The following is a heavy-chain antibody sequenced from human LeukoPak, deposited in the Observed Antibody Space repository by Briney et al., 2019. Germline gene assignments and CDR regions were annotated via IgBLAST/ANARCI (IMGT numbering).Heavy chain of an antibody. V-gene: IGHV4-34*01. CDR1: GGSSSGYY. CDR3: ARGQYYGSGSYYYYYYYGMDV. CDR2: INHSGST. D-gene: IGHD3-10*01. J-gene: IGHJ6*04. Sequence: PSETLSLTCAVYGGSSSGYYWSWIRQPPGKGLEWIGEINHSGSTNYNPSLKSRVTISVDTSKNQFSLKLSSVTAADTAVYYCARGQYYGSGSYYYYYYYGMDVWGKGTTVTVSS.